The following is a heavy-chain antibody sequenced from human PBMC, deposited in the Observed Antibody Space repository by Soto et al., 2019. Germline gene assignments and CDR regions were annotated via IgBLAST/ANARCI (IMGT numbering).Heavy chain of an antibody. CDR3: SIGSWSAETFDV. D-gene: IGHD2-2*01. Sequence: QVHLVQSGAEVKKPGSSVKVSYKAAGGTFSTYTLIWVRQAPGQGLEWMGRIIPMLTVRNSAQKFQGRVTLTADKSTSTAFMELTSLRSDDTAVYYCSIGSWSAETFDVWGQGTMVTVSS. J-gene: IGHJ3*01. CDR1: GGTFSTYT. V-gene: IGHV1-69*02. CDR2: IIPMLTVR.